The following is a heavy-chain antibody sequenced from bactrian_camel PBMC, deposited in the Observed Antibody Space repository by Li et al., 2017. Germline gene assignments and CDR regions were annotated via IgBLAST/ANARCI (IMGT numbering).Heavy chain of an antibody. D-gene: IGHD7*01. V-gene: IGHV3S40*01. CDR2: ITPSGDRT. CDR3: AKEGDMWHPFGS. J-gene: IGHJ6*01. Sequence: VQLVESGGALVRPGGSLRLSCATSGFTFSDYGMNWVRQAPGKGLEWVSIITPSGDRTYYIDSVKGRFTVSGDNAKNTMYLQLDSLEPEVTAMYYCAKEGDMWHPFGSWGQGTQVTVS. CDR1: GFTFSDYG.